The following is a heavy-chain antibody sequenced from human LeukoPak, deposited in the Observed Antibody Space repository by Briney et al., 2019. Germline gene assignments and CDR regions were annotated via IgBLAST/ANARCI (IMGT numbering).Heavy chain of an antibody. V-gene: IGHV4-39*01. CDR1: GGSISSSSYY. D-gene: IGHD6-13*01. CDR3: ARQYLAAAGSSDY. J-gene: IGHJ4*02. Sequence: SETLSLTCTVSGGSISSSSYYWGWIRQSPGKGLEWIGSIYYSGSTYYNPSLKSRVTISVDTSKNQFSLKLSSVTAADTAVYYCARQYLAAAGSSDYWGQGTLVTVSS. CDR2: IYYSGST.